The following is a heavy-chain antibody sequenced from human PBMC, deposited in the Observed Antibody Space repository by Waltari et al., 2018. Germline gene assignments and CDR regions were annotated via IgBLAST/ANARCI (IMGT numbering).Heavy chain of an antibody. V-gene: IGHV1-2*02. J-gene: IGHJ6*02. CDR3: ARPILPEHYYYGMDV. D-gene: IGHD2-15*01. Sequence: QVQLVQSGAEVKKPGASVKVSCKASGYTFTGYYMHWVRQAPGQGLEWIGWINPNSGGTNYAQKFQGRVTMTRDTSISTAYMELSRLRSDDTAVYYCARPILPEHYYYGMDVWGQGTTVTVSS. CDR1: GYTFTGYY. CDR2: INPNSGGT.